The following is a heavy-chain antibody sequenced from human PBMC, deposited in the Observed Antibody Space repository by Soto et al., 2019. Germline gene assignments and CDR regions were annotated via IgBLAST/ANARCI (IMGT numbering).Heavy chain of an antibody. CDR1: GYTFTGYY. V-gene: IGHV1-2*04. CDR2: INPNSGGT. D-gene: IGHD5-12*01. J-gene: IGHJ6*02. CDR3: ARAQPVDIVANYYYYGMDV. Sequence: ASVKVSCKASGYTFTGYYMHWVRQAPGQGLEWMGWINPNSGGTNYAQKFQGWVTMTRDTSISTAYMELSRLRSDDTAVYYCARAQPVDIVANYYYYGMDVWGQGTTVTVSS.